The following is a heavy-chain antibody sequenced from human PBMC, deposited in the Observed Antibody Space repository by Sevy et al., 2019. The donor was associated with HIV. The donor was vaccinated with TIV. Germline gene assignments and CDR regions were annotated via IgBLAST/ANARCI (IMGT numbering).Heavy chain of an antibody. J-gene: IGHJ3*02. D-gene: IGHD3-10*01. CDR1: GFSFNSYD. Sequence: GGSLRLSCTASGFSFNSYDMNWVRQAPGKGLEWVSVIYSGGSTYYADSVKGRFSISRDNSKNTLYLQMNSLRAEDTAVYYCARDTPRYYGSGTDAFDIWGQGTMVTVSS. V-gene: IGHV3-53*01. CDR2: IYSGGST. CDR3: ARDTPRYYGSGTDAFDI.